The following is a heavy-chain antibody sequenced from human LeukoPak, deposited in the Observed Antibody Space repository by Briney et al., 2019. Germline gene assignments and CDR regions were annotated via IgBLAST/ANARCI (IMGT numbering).Heavy chain of an antibody. V-gene: IGHV3-7*01. D-gene: IGHD3-22*01. CDR2: MKQDGSEK. CDR3: ARDHGSMIVVSLDY. CDR1: GFTFSSYW. Sequence: GGSLRLSCAASGFTFSSYWMSWVRQAPGKGLEWVANMKQDGSEKYYVDSVKGRFTISRDNAKNSLYLQMNSLRAEDTAVYYCARDHGSMIVVSLDYWGQGTLVTVSS. J-gene: IGHJ4*02.